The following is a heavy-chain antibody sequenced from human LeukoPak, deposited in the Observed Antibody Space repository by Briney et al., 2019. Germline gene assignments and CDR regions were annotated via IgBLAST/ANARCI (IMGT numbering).Heavy chain of an antibody. Sequence: GGSLRLSCAASGFTFSSYAMSWVRQAPGKGLEWVSAISGSGGSTYYADSVKGRFTISRDNSKNTLYLQMNSLRAEDTAVYYCAKHDSGGNWADVFDFWGKGKMVTVSS. D-gene: IGHD4-23*01. CDR2: ISGSGGST. V-gene: IGHV3-23*01. CDR1: GFTFSSYA. J-gene: IGHJ3*01. CDR3: AKHDSGGNWADVFDF.